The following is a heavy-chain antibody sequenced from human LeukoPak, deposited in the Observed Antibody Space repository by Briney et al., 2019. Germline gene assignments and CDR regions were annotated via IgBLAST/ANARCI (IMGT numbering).Heavy chain of an antibody. CDR3: ARDSPRYCSGGSCYSYMSAFDI. Sequence: PSETLSLTCTVSGGSISSYYWSWLRQPAGKGLEWIGRIYTSGSTNYNPSLKSRVTMSVDTSKNQFSLKLSSVTAADTAVYYCARDSPRYCSGGSCYSYMSAFDIWGQGTMVTVSS. CDR2: IYTSGST. V-gene: IGHV4-4*07. D-gene: IGHD2-15*01. CDR1: GGSISSYY. J-gene: IGHJ3*02.